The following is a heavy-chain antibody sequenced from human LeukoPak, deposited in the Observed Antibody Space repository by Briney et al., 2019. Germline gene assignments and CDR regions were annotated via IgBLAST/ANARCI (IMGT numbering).Heavy chain of an antibody. J-gene: IGHJ4*02. D-gene: IGHD5-24*01. Sequence: GGSLRLSCAASGFTFSSYWMHWVRQAPGKGLVWVSRINLDGRSTSYPDSVKGRFTVSRDNAKNTLYLQMNSLRAEDTAVYYCVRDVWGDRDGFFEYWGQGTQVTVTS. CDR2: INLDGRST. CDR3: VRDVWGDRDGFFEY. CDR1: GFTFSSYW. V-gene: IGHV3-74*01.